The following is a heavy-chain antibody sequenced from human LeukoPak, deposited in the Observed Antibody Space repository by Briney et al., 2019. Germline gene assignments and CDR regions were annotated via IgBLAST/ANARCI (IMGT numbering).Heavy chain of an antibody. Sequence: GASVKVSCKASEGTFSSYAISWVRQAPGQGLEWMGRIIPILGIANYAQKFQGRVTITADKSTSTAYMELSSLRSEDTAVYYCACGSGSYYSSDYWGQGTLVTVSS. CDR1: EGTFSSYA. V-gene: IGHV1-69*04. D-gene: IGHD3-10*01. CDR3: ACGSGSYYSSDY. CDR2: IIPILGIA. J-gene: IGHJ4*02.